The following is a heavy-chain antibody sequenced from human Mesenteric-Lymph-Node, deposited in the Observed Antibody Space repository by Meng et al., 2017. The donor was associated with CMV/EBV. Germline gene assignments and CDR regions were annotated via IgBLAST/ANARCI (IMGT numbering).Heavy chain of an antibody. D-gene: IGHD7-27*01. V-gene: IGHV4-59*13. Sequence: QVQLQESGPGVVKPSETLSLTCTVSGGSFSSYPWSWIRQPPGKGLEWVGYMSYSGSTNYNPSLKSRITMSFDTSKNQFSLELSSVTAADTAVYYCGRDNWGSIDYWGQGTLVTVSS. CDR2: MSYSGST. CDR1: GGSFSSYP. J-gene: IGHJ4*02. CDR3: GRDNWGSIDY.